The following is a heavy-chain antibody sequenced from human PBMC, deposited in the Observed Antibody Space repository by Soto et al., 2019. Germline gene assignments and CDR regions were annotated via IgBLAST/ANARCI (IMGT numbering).Heavy chain of an antibody. D-gene: IGHD2-2*01. J-gene: IGHJ4*02. V-gene: IGHV1-3*01. CDR3: ARAGVPGYCSSTSCYAGFRYYFDY. CDR2: MNAGNGNT. CDR1: GYTFTSYA. Sequence: ASVKVSCKASGYTFTSYAMHWVRQAPGQRLEWMGWMNAGNGNTEYSQKFQGRVTITRDTSASTAYMELSSLRSEDTAVYYCARAGVPGYCSSTSCYAGFRYYFDYWGQGTLVTVLL.